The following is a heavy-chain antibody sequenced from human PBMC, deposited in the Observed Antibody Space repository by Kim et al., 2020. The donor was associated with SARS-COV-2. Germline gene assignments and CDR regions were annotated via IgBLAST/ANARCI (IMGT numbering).Heavy chain of an antibody. J-gene: IGHJ1*01. V-gene: IGHV1-69*13. CDR1: RGTFSSYA. Sequence: SVKVSCKASRGTFSSYAISWVRQAPGQGLEWMGGIIPIFGTANYAQKFQGRVTITADESTSTAYMELSSLRSEDTAVYYCVIRTISNGALQHWGQGTLVTVSS. CDR2: IIPIFGTA. CDR3: VIRTISNGALQH. D-gene: IGHD3-22*01.